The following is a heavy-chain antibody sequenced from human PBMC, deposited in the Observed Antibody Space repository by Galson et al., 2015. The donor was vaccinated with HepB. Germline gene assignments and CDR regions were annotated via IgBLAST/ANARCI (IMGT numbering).Heavy chain of an antibody. Sequence: QSGAEVKNPGESLSTSCKASGYGFTSYWITWVRQMPGKGLEWLGRIDPSDSYTMYSPSFQGHVTISADKSISTAYLQWTSLKASDTAMYYCARSYRETGWRADSFHIWAQGTMVTVSS. CDR1: GYGFTSYW. D-gene: IGHD6-19*01. CDR3: ARSYRETGWRADSFHI. V-gene: IGHV5-10-1*01. J-gene: IGHJ3*02. CDR2: IDPSDSYT.